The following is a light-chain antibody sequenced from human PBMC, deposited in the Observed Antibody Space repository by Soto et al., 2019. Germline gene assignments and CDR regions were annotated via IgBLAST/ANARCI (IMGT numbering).Light chain of an antibody. V-gene: IGKV3-20*01. CDR1: QSVSSDY. J-gene: IGKJ1*01. CDR2: GAS. CDR3: QQYGSSGT. Sequence: EIVMTQSPATLSVSPGERATLSCRASQSVSSDYLAWYQHKPGQAPRLLIYGASNRATGIPDRFSGSGSGTDFTLTISRLEPEDFAVYYCQQYGSSGTFGQGTKVDI.